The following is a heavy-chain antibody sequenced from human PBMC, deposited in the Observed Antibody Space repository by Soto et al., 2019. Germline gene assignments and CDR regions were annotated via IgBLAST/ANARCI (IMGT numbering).Heavy chain of an antibody. CDR2: ISWDSDVI. V-gene: IGHV3-9*01. J-gene: IGHJ4*02. CDR3: AKDLHPSMELVDFGTRAF. CDR1: GFDFAGSP. Sequence: EVQLVESGGGLVQPGGSLRLSCAASGFDFAGSPMFWVRQGPGKGLEWVSGISWDSDVIAYADSVKGRFAISRDNAKNSLYLQMNSLRTDDTALYYCAKDLHPSMELVDFGTRAFWGQGALVTVSS. D-gene: IGHD3-3*01.